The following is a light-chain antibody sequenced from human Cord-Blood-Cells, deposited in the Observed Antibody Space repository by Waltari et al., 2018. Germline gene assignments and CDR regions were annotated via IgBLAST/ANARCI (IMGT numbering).Light chain of an antibody. CDR3: QQYGSSPPYT. V-gene: IGKV3-20*01. CDR1: QSVSRSY. CDR2: GAS. Sequence: DIVLTQSPGILYLSPGERATLSCRASQSVSRSYLAWYQHKPGQAPRLLIYGASSRATGIPDRFSGSGSGTDFTLTISRLEPEDFAVYYCQQYGSSPPYTFGQGTKLEIK. J-gene: IGKJ2*01.